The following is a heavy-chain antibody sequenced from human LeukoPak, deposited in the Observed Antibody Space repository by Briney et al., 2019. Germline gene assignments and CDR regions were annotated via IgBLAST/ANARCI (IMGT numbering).Heavy chain of an antibody. CDR1: GGSISSSSYY. CDR3: ARETVDYYYYYMDV. CDR2: IYTSGST. V-gene: IGHV4-61*02. Sequence: SETLSLTCTVSGGSISSSSYYWSWIRQPAGKGLEWIGRIYTSGSTNYNPSLKSRVTISVDTSKNQFSLKLSSVTAADTAMYYCARETVDYYYYYMDVWGEGTTVTVSS. D-gene: IGHD4-11*01. J-gene: IGHJ6*03.